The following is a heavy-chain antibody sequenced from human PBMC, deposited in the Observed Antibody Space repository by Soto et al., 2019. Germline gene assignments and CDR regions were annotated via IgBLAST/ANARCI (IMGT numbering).Heavy chain of an antibody. V-gene: IGHV4-30-4*01. D-gene: IGHD1-1*01. J-gene: IGHJ4*02. CDR1: GGSINSDEYY. CDR3: ASDRSNSPDLFDS. CDR2: AYYTGRT. Sequence: QVQLQESGPGLVKPSQTLSLTCSVSGGSINSDEYYWSWIRQPPGGSLEWIGHAYYTGRTSYSPSLKSRLTISVDTSKNQFSLRLNSVSAADSAVYYCASDRSNSPDLFDSWGQGTLVTVSS.